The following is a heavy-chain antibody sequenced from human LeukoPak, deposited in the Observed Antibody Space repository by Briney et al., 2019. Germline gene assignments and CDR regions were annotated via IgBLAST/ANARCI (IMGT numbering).Heavy chain of an antibody. J-gene: IGHJ4*02. V-gene: IGHV3-11*06. D-gene: IGHD3-10*01. Sequence: GGSLRLSCAASRFTFSDYYMSWIRQAPGKGLEWVSYISSSSSYTNYADSVKGRFTISRDNAKNSLYLQMNSLRAEDTAVYYCARVRSRGVIIDWGQGTLVTVSS. CDR1: RFTFSDYY. CDR2: ISSSSSYT. CDR3: ARVRSRGVIID.